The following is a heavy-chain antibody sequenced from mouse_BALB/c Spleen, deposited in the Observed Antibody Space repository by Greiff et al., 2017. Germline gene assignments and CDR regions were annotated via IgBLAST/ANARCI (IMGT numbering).Heavy chain of an antibody. D-gene: IGHD1-2*01. CDR1: GFSLTSYG. Sequence: QVQLQQSGPGLVQPSQSLSITCTVSGFSLTSYGVHWVRQSPGKGLEWLGVIWSGGSTDYNAAFISRLSISKDNSKSQVFFKMNSQQANDPAIYYCDKPTATRDYYAMDYWGQGTSVTVSS. J-gene: IGHJ4*01. CDR3: DKPTATRDYYAMDY. CDR2: IWSGGST. V-gene: IGHV2-2*02.